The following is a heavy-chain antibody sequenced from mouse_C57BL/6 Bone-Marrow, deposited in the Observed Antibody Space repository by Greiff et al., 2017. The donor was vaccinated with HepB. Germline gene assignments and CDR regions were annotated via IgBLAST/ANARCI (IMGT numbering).Heavy chain of an antibody. CDR1: GYTFTSYW. CDR3: ATLYSNYWYFDV. D-gene: IGHD2-5*01. CDR2: INPSSGYT. V-gene: IGHV1-7*01. Sequence: QVQLKESGAELAKPGASVKLSCKASGYTFTSYWMHWVKQRPGQGLEWIGYINPSSGYTKYNQKFKDKATLTADKSSSTAYMQLSSLTYEDSAVYYCATLYSNYWYFDVWGTGTTVTVSS. J-gene: IGHJ1*03.